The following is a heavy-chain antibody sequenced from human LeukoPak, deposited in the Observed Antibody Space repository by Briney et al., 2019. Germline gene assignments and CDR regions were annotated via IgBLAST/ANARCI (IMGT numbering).Heavy chain of an antibody. J-gene: IGHJ5*02. CDR2: IYSDGNT. Sequence: PGGSLRLSCAVSGFTVSSIYMSWVRQAPGKRLEWVSFIYSDGNTYYGDSVKGRFTLSRDSSRNTLYLQMNSLTVDDTAVYYCAGDTHSSSWYDHWGQGTLVTVSS. D-gene: IGHD6-19*01. CDR3: AGDTHSSSWYDH. CDR1: GFTVSSIY. V-gene: IGHV3-53*01.